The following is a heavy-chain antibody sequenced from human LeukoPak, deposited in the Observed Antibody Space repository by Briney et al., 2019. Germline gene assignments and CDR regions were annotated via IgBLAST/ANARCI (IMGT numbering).Heavy chain of an antibody. J-gene: IGHJ6*03. CDR2: IIPIFGTA. Sequence: RASVKVSCKASGGTFSSYAISWVRQAPGQGLEWMGGIIPIFGTANYAQKFQGRVTITTDGSTSTAYMELSSLRSEDTAVYYCARGVPFRPAHYYYMDVWGKGTTVTVSS. CDR3: ARGVPFRPAHYYYMDV. D-gene: IGHD1-14*01. CDR1: GGTFSSYA. V-gene: IGHV1-69*05.